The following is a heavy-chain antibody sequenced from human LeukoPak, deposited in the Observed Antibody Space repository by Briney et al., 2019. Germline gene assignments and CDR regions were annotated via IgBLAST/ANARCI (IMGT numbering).Heavy chain of an antibody. V-gene: IGHV3-33*08. Sequence: GGSLRLSCAASGFTFSDQDMHWVRQAPGKGLDWVALIWYDGTNKYYADSVKGRFTISRDNSKNTLYLQMNSLRAEDTAVYYCARDRYYYDSSGYFPPDAFDIWGQGTMVTVSS. CDR2: IWYDGTNK. D-gene: IGHD3-22*01. J-gene: IGHJ3*02. CDR1: GFTFSDQD. CDR3: ARDRYYYDSSGYFPPDAFDI.